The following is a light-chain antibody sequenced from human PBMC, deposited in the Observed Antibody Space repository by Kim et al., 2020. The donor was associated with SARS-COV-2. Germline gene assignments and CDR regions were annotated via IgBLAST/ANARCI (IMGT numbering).Light chain of an antibody. V-gene: IGLV3-27*01. CDR3: YSAADNTWV. CDR2: KDS. J-gene: IGLJ3*02. CDR1: VLAKKY. Sequence: SYELTQPSSVSVSPGQTARITCSGDVLAKKYARWFRQKPGQAPVLVIYKDSERPSGIPERFSGSSSGTSVTLTISGAQVEDEADYYCYSAADNTWVFGGGTQLTVL.